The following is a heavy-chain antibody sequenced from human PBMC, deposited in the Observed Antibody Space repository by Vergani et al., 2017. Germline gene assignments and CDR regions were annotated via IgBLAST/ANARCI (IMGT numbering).Heavy chain of an antibody. CDR2: IIPMFGTA. CDR1: GGTFSSYA. D-gene: IGHD5-12*01. Sequence: QVQLVQSGAEVKKPGSSVKVSCKASGGTFSSYAISWVRQAPGQGLEWMGGIIPMFGTANYAQKFQGRVTITADETTSTAYMGLSSLGSEDTAVYYCARGFWDSGYDYLSFWGQGTLVTVSS. V-gene: IGHV1-69*01. J-gene: IGHJ4*02. CDR3: ARGFWDSGYDYLSF.